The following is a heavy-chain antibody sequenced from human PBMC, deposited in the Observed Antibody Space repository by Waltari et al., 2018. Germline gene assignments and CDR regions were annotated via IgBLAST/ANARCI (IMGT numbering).Heavy chain of an antibody. CDR1: GVKVSYNY. D-gene: IGHD6-19*01. J-gene: IGHJ4*02. CDR2: IYATGDT. Sequence: EVQLVESGGALIQPGGSLRLSCAASGVKVSYNYMSWVRQVPGKGPGLVSIIYATGDTYYADSMRGRFTISRDTSKNTVYLQMDSLGAAATAVYYCARAGLGSPSQWLQVLDSWGQGTLVTVSA. V-gene: IGHV3-53*01. CDR3: ARAGLGSPSQWLQVLDS.